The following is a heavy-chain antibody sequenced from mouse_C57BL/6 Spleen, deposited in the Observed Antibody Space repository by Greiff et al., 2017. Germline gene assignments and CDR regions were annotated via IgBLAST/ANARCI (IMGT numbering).Heavy chain of an antibody. J-gene: IGHJ3*01. V-gene: IGHV1-55*01. Sequence: QVQLKQPGAELVKPGASVKMSCKASGYTFTSYWITWVKQRPGQGLEWIGDIYPGSGSTNYNEKFKSKATLTVDTSSSTAYMQLSSLTSEDSAVYYCARSGAYDGYYEGFAYWGQGTLSLSLQ. CDR1: GYTFTSYW. CDR3: ARSGAYDGYYEGFAY. CDR2: IYPGSGST. D-gene: IGHD2-3*01.